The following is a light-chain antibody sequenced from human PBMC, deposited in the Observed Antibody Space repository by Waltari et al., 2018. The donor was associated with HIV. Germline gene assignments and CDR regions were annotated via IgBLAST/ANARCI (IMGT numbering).Light chain of an antibody. CDR2: DNN. J-gene: IGLJ3*02. CDR1: SSNIGNDY. CDR3: ATWDTSLSAWV. Sequence: QSVLTQPPSASAAPGQKVTISCSGSSSNIGNDYVSWYQHLPPTAPKLLIYDNNKRPSGMSDRFSGSKSGTSATLGITGLQTGDEADYYCATWDTSLSAWVFGGGTRVTVL. V-gene: IGLV1-51*01.